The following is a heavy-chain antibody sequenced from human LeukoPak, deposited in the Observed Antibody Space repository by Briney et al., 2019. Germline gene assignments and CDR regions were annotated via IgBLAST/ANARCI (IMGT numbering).Heavy chain of an antibody. CDR1: GFTFSSHG. D-gene: IGHD6-13*01. CDR2: IWYDGSNK. V-gene: IGHV3-33*01. Sequence: GPSLRLSCAASGFTFSSHGMDWVRQAPGTGLEWVAVIWYDGSNKYYAHSVKGRFTISRDNSMNSLYLQMISLRAEDTAVYYCAREQLGAENFQHWGQGTLVTVSS. CDR3: AREQLGAENFQH. J-gene: IGHJ1*01.